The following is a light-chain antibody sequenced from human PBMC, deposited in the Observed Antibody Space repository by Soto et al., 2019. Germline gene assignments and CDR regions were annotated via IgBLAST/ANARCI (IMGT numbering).Light chain of an antibody. CDR2: AAS. CDR1: QRLLHSNGNNF. J-gene: IGKJ5*01. Sequence: EIVMTQSPPSLTVTPGEPASISCRSSQRLLHSNGNNFLDWYLQKPGQSPQLLIYAASSLQSGVPSRFSGSGSGTDFTLTISSLQPEDFATYYCQQANSFPITFGQGTRLEIK. V-gene: IGKV2-28*01. CDR3: QQANSFPIT.